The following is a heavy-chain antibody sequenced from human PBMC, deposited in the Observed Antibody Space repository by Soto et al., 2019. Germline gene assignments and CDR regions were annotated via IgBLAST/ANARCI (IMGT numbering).Heavy chain of an antibody. D-gene: IGHD2-2*01. J-gene: IGHJ4*02. CDR3: ARISCISTSCYADPLDY. V-gene: IGHV4-61*01. CDR2: IYYSGST. Sequence: SETLSLTCTVSGGSVSSGSYYWSWIRQPPGKGLEWIGYIYYSGSTNYNPSLKSRVTISVDTSKNQFSLKLSSVTAADTAVYYCARISCISTSCYADPLDYWGQGTLVTVSS. CDR1: GGSVSSGSYY.